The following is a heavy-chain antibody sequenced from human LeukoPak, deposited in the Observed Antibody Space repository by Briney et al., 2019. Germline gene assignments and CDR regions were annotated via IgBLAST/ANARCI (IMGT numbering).Heavy chain of an antibody. V-gene: IGHV3-23*01. Sequence: GGSLRLSCAASGFTFSTYAMSWVRQAPGKGLEWVSAISGSGGSTYYADSVKGRFTISRDNSKNALYLQMNSLRAEDTAVYYCALWPSWYFDYWGQGTLVTVSS. J-gene: IGHJ4*02. CDR2: ISGSGGST. CDR1: GFTFSTYA. D-gene: IGHD3-10*01. CDR3: ALWPSWYFDY.